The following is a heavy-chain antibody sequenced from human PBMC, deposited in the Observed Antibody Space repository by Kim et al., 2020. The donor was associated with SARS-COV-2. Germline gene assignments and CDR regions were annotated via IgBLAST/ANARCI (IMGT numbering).Heavy chain of an antibody. J-gene: IGHJ6*03. D-gene: IGHD4-4*01. V-gene: IGHV3-48*03. Sequence: GGSLRLSCAASAFTFSSYEMNWVRQAPGKGLEWVSYISSSGTIIYYADSVKGRFTISRDKAKNSVYLQMNSLRAEDTAVYYCARTYRAYYYYYMDVWGKGTTVTASS. CDR1: AFTFSSYE. CDR3: ARTYRAYYYYYMDV. CDR2: ISSSGTII.